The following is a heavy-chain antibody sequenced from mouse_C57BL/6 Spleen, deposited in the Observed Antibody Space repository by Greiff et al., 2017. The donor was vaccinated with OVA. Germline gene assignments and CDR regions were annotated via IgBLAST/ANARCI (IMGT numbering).Heavy chain of an antibody. CDR2: IDPSDSYT. Sequence: QVQLQQPGAELVKPGASVKLSCKASGYTFTSYWMQWVKQRPGQGLEWIGEIDPSDSYTNYNQKFKGKATLTVDTSYSTAYMQLSSLTSEDSAVYYCSRGLRRKTAYWGQGTLVTVSA. V-gene: IGHV1-50*01. CDR1: GYTFTSYW. D-gene: IGHD2-4*01. CDR3: SRGLRRKTAY. J-gene: IGHJ3*01.